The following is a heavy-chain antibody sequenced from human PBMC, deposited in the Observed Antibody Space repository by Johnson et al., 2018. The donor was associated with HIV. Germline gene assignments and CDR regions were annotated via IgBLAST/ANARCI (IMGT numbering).Heavy chain of an antibody. CDR2: ISFDGNNK. Sequence: QVQLVESGGGVVQPGRSLRLSCAASGFTFSNYPMNWVRQAPGKGLEWVAVISFDGNNKYYADSVKGRFTILRDNSKNTLYLQMNSLRAEDTAVYYCARERYYYDSSGSYNPHAFDIWGQGTMVTVSS. CDR1: GFTFSNYP. J-gene: IGHJ3*02. D-gene: IGHD3-22*01. V-gene: IGHV3-30-3*01. CDR3: ARERYYYDSSGSYNPHAFDI.